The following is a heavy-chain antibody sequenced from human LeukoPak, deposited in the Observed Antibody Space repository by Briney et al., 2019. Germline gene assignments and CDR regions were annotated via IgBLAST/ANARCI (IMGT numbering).Heavy chain of an antibody. J-gene: IGHJ4*02. V-gene: IGHV4-59*01. CDR2: ISYSGST. CDR1: GGPISGYY. CDR3: ARDRGSGGGFDY. D-gene: IGHD2-15*01. Sequence: SETLSLTCTVSGGPISGYYWSWIRQPPGKGLEWIAYISYSGSTNYNPSLKNRVTRSRDTSKNQLSLKLSSVTAADTAVYYCARDRGSGGGFDYWGQGTLVTVSS.